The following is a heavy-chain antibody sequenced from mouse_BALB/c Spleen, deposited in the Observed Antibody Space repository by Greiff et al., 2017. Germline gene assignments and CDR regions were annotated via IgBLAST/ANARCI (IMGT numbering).Heavy chain of an antibody. J-gene: IGHJ1*01. Sequence: EVQLVESGGGLVQPGGSLKLSCAASGFTFSSYTMSWVRQTPEKRLEWVAYISNGGGSTYYPDTVKGRFTISRDNAKNTLYLQMSSLKSEDTAMYYCARREGSYYGSSYWYFDVWGAGTTVTVSS. CDR2: ISNGGGST. CDR3: ARREGSYYGSSYWYFDV. CDR1: GFTFSSYT. V-gene: IGHV5-12-2*01. D-gene: IGHD1-1*01.